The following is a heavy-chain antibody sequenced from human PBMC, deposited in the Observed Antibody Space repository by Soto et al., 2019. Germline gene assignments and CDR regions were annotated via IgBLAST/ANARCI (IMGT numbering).Heavy chain of an antibody. CDR1: VFTFDDYA. CDR3: AKDMWPGYCSGGSCYSPFDP. V-gene: IGHV3-9*01. CDR2: ISWNSGSI. J-gene: IGHJ5*02. Sequence: PVGSLRLSCAASVFTFDDYAMHWVRQAPGKGLEWVSGISWNSGSIGYADSVKGRFTISRDNAKNSLYLQMNSLRAEDTALYYCAKDMWPGYCSGGSCYSPFDPWGQGTLVTVSS. D-gene: IGHD2-15*01.